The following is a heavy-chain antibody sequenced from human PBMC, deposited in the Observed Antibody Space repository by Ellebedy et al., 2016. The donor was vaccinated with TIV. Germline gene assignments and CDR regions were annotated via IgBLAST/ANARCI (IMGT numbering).Heavy chain of an antibody. Sequence: PGGSLRLSCVASGFTFSNYNMNWVRQAPGKGLEWVSTITGSGDYTYYADSVKGRFTISRDNSRNTLYLQMNSLRAEDTAVYYCAKAFGAGGNSNWYFDLWGRGTLVTVSP. CDR3: AKAFGAGGNSNWYFDL. CDR1: GFTFSNYN. CDR2: ITGSGDYT. D-gene: IGHD4-23*01. J-gene: IGHJ2*01. V-gene: IGHV3-23*01.